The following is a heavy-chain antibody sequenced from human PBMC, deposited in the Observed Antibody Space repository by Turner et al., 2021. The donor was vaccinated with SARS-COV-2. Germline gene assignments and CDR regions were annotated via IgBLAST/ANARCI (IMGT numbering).Heavy chain of an antibody. Sequence: VQLVESGGGVVQPGRSLRLSCAASGFTFSSYGMHWVRQAPGKGLEWVAVIWYDGSNKYYADSVKGRFTISRDNSKNTLYLQMNSLRAEDTAVYYCARDKGEGGSDWLIPSGSYYFDYWGQGTLVTVSS. J-gene: IGHJ4*02. V-gene: IGHV3-33*01. D-gene: IGHD1-26*01. CDR1: GFTFSSYG. CDR2: IWYDGSNK. CDR3: ARDKGEGGSDWLIPSGSYYFDY.